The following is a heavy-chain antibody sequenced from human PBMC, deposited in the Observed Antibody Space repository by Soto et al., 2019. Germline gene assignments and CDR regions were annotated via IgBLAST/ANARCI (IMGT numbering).Heavy chain of an antibody. Sequence: GGSLRLSCAASGFTFSSYAMSWVRQAPGKGLEWVSAISGSGGSTYYADSVKGRFTISRDNSKNTLYLQMNSLRAEDTAVYYCAKEVWTMVRGVIIHFDYWGQGTLVTVSS. CDR1: GFTFSSYA. CDR2: ISGSGGST. D-gene: IGHD3-10*01. V-gene: IGHV3-23*01. J-gene: IGHJ4*02. CDR3: AKEVWTMVRGVIIHFDY.